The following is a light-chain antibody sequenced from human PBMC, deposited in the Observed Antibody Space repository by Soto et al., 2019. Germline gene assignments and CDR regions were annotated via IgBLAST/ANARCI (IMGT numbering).Light chain of an antibody. CDR2: TDS. CDR3: AAWDDSLNGQV. CDR1: SSNIGSNT. V-gene: IGLV1-44*01. J-gene: IGLJ2*01. Sequence: QSVLTQPPSASGTPGQRVTISCSGSSSNIGSNTINWYQQLLPGTAPKLLVYTDSQRPSGVPDRFSGSKSGTSASLAISGLQPADEAEYYCAAWDDSLNGQVFGGGTKVTVL.